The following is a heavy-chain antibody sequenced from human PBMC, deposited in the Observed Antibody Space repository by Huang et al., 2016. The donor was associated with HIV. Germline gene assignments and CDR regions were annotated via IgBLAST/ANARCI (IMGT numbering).Heavy chain of an antibody. CDR1: GGSFNSLA. CDR2: IVPLFSVT. CDR3: SREGQTWYGKPIAAFEI. D-gene: IGHD1-1*01. Sequence: VQLVQSGAEVRRPGSSVRVSCKAAGGSFNSLAFNWVRQAPGQGLEYMVGIVPLFSVTNYAERFQNGLTISADKSTNTVYMELRSLRSEDTGVFYCSREGQTWYGKPIAAFEIWGQGTTVIVSS. V-gene: IGHV1-69*10. J-gene: IGHJ3*02.